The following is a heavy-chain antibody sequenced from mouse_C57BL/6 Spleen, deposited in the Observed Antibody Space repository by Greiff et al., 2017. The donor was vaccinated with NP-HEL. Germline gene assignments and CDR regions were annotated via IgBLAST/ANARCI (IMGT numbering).Heavy chain of an antibody. V-gene: IGHV3-6*01. J-gene: IGHJ2*01. CDR3: ARDRQLRLPYYFDD. CDR2: ISYDGSN. D-gene: IGHD3-2*02. CDR1: GYSITSGYY. Sequence: EVKLQESGPGLVKPSQSLSLTCSVTGYSITSGYYWNWIRQFPANKLEWMGYISYDGSNNYNPSLKNRISITRDTSKNQFFLKLNSVTTEDTATYYCARDRQLRLPYYFDDWGQGTTLTVSS.